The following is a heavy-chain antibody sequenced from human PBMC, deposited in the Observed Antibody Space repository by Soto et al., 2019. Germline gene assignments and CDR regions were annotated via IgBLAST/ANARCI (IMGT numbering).Heavy chain of an antibody. V-gene: IGHV3-48*02. J-gene: IGHJ4*02. D-gene: IGHD1-26*01. Sequence: PRPSLRVSSVASGFTFSSYSMNPVRQAPGEGLEWVSYISSSITIYYADSVKGRFTIYRDNAKKSPYLQMNSLREEETAVYYCERDVSYGVFDYWGQGTLVTVSS. CDR2: ISSSITI. CDR1: GFTFSSYS. CDR3: ERDVSYGVFDY.